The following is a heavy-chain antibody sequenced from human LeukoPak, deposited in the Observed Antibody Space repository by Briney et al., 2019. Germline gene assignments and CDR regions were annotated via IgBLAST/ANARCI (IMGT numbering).Heavy chain of an antibody. CDR1: GFTFNTYG. CDR2: ISNSGGRT. Sequence: PGGSLRLSCAASGFTFNTYGMHWVRQAPGKGPEWVSSISNSGGRTFYTDSVKGRFTISRDNSKITLYLQMNSLRAEDTAVYYCAKSYNGYESKPDYWGQGTLVTVSS. D-gene: IGHD5-12*01. J-gene: IGHJ4*02. V-gene: IGHV3-23*01. CDR3: AKSYNGYESKPDY.